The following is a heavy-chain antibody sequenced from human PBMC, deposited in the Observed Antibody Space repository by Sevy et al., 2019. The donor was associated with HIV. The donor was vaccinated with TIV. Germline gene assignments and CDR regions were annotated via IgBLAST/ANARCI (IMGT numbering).Heavy chain of an antibody. CDR2: INHSGST. Sequence: SEILSLTCAVYGGSFSGYYWSWIRQPPGKGLEWIGEINHSGSTNYNPSLKSRVTISVDTSKNQFSLKLSSVTAADTAVYYCARGPTGYCSSTSCYRYYGMDVWGQGTTVTVSS. J-gene: IGHJ6*02. CDR1: GGSFSGYY. D-gene: IGHD2-2*02. V-gene: IGHV4-34*01. CDR3: ARGPTGYCSSTSCYRYYGMDV.